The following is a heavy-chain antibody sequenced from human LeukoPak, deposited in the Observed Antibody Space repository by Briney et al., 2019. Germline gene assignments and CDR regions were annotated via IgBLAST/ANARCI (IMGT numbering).Heavy chain of an antibody. J-gene: IGHJ4*02. D-gene: IGHD3-10*01. CDR3: ARRVSTYGPLDY. Sequence: SETLSLTCTVSGGSMSSYYWGWIRQSPGKGLEGFGYTYYDGTTNYNPSLKSRVTISVDTSKNQFSLKLSSVTAADTAVYYCARRVSTYGPLDYWGQGTLVTVSS. CDR1: GGSMSSYY. V-gene: IGHV4-59*13. CDR2: TYYDGTT.